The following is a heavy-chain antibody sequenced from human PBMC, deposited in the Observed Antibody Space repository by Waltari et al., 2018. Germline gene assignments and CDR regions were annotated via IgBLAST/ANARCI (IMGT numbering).Heavy chain of an antibody. CDR1: GFTFSSYS. D-gene: IGHD3-9*01. CDR2: ISRSSRYI. J-gene: IGHJ4*02. CDR3: ARDGLRYFDWPDNFDY. Sequence: EVQLVESGGGLVKPGGSLRRSCAASGFTFSSYSMNWVRQAPGKGLEWVSSISRSSRYIYYAESVKGRFTISRDNAKTSLYLQMNSLRAEDTAVYYCARDGLRYFDWPDNFDYWGQGTLVTVSS. V-gene: IGHV3-21*01.